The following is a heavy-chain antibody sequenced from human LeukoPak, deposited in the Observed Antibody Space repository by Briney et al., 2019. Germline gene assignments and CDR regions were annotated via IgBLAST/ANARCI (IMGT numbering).Heavy chain of an antibody. CDR2: ISGSGGST. D-gene: IGHD3-22*01. CDR3: ANHYYYDSSGYYPAY. V-gene: IGHV3-23*01. CDR1: GFTFSSYA. J-gene: IGHJ4*02. Sequence: PGGSLRVSCAASGFTFSSYAMSWVRQAPGNGLEWVSAISGSGGSTYYADSVKGRFTISRDNSKNTLYLQMNSLRAEDTAVYYCANHYYYDSSGYYPAYWGQGTLVTVSS.